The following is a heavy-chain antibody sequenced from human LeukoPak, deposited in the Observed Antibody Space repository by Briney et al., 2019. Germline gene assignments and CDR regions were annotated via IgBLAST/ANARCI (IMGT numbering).Heavy chain of an antibody. CDR2: ISTSSSYI. Sequence: GSLRLSCAASGFTFNRYNMNWVRRAPGKVLEWVSSISTSSSYIYCADSVRGRFTISRDNAKNSLYLQMNSLRAEDTAVYYCAELGITMIGGVWGKGTTVTISS. V-gene: IGHV3-21*01. J-gene: IGHJ6*04. CDR1: GFTFNRYN. D-gene: IGHD3-10*02. CDR3: AELGITMIGGV.